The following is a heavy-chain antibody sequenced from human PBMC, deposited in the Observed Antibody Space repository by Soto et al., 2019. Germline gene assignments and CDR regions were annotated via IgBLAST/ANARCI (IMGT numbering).Heavy chain of an antibody. V-gene: IGHV4-4*02. J-gene: IGHJ6*02. CDR2: IYHIGSI. CDR3: ARTATRYDAMDV. CDR1: GGPISTTNW. D-gene: IGHD6-25*01. Sequence: SETLSLTCAVSGGPISTTNWWSWVRQPPWMGLEWIGEIYHIGSINFNPSLKSRVTISVDKSRNQFSLRLISVTAADTAVYYCARTATRYDAMDVWGQGTTVTVSS.